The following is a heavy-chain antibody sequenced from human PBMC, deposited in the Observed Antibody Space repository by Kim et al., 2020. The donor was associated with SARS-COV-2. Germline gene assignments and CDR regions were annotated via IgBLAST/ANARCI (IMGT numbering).Heavy chain of an antibody. J-gene: IGHJ6*03. CDR2: ISSSSSYI. V-gene: IGHV3-21*01. CDR1: GFTFSSYS. Sequence: GGSLRLSCAASGFTFSSYSMNWVRQAPGKGLEWVSSISSSSSYIYYADSVKGRFTISRDNAKNSLYLQMNSLRAEDTAVYYCARESEGWELPSYYYYYYMDVWGKGTTVTVSS. D-gene: IGHD1-26*01. CDR3: ARESEGWELPSYYYYYYMDV.